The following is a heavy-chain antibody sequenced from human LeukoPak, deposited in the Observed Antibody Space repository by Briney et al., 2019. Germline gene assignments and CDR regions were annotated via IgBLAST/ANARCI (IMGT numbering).Heavy chain of an antibody. Sequence: GGSLRLSCATSGFSVSDNYMTWVRQAPGKGLEWVSVIYRGGSTYYTDSVKGRFTISRDNSKNMVYLQMYGLRVEDTAVYYCARGGGYGSGNHYRGGAFDIWGQGPMVTVSS. D-gene: IGHD3-10*01. CDR1: GFSVSDNY. V-gene: IGHV3-53*01. CDR2: IYRGGST. J-gene: IGHJ3*02. CDR3: ARGGGYGSGNHYRGGAFDI.